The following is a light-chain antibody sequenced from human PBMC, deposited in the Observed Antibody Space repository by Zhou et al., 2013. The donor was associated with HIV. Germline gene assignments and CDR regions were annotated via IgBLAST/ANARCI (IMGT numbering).Light chain of an antibody. J-gene: IGKJ1*01. CDR3: QKCDSRPWT. CDR1: QGIGYS. Sequence: DIQMTQSPSSLSASVGDRVTITCRASQGIGYSLAWYQQQPGRVPKLLIYTASILQSGVPSRFSGVGSGTDFTLTISSLQPEDVGTYYCQKCDSRPWTFGQETKVKYK. V-gene: IGKV1-27*01. CDR2: TAS.